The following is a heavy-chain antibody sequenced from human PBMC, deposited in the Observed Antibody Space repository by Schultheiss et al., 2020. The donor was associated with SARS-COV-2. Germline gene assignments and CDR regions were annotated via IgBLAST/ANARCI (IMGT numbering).Heavy chain of an antibody. V-gene: IGHV1-8*02. CDR1: GYTFASDD. J-gene: IGHJ4*02. D-gene: IGHD3-10*01. CDR3: ARDLRGNYYGSGSYYN. CDR2: MNPNSGNT. Sequence: ASVKVSCKASGYTFASDDVNWVRQATGQGLEWMGWMNPNSGNTGYAQKFQGRVSMTRNTSISTAYMELRSLRSDDTAVYYCARDLRGNYYGSGSYYNWGQGTLVTVSS.